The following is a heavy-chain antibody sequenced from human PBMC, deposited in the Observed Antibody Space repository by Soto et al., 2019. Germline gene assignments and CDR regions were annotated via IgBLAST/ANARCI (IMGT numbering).Heavy chain of an antibody. CDR1: GYTFTTYG. J-gene: IGHJ6*02. CDR2: ISVYNGNT. Sequence: QVLLVQSGAEVKEPGASVRVSCKASGYTFTTYGIAWVRQAPGQGPEWMGWISVYNGNTNSAEKVRGRVTMTTDTYTNTAYMELRSLRSDETAVYYCARCKGFWSGYSRGGMDGWGQGTTVTVS. D-gene: IGHD3-3*01. CDR3: ARCKGFWSGYSRGGMDG. V-gene: IGHV1-18*01.